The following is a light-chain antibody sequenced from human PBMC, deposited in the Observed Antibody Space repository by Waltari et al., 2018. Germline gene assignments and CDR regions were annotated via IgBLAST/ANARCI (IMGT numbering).Light chain of an antibody. V-gene: IGLV2-14*01. Sequence: QSALTQPASVSGSPGQSITISCTGTSSDVGGSNYVSWYPQHPGIAPKLMLYDLSKRLSVFSNRFSGSKSGNTASLTISGLQAEDEADYYCSSYTSSSTFYVFGTGTNVTVL. CDR2: DLS. CDR1: SSDVGGSNY. J-gene: IGLJ1*01. CDR3: SSYTSSSTFYV.